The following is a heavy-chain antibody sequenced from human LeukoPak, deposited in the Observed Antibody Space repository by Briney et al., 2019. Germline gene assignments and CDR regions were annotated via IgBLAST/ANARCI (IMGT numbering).Heavy chain of an antibody. Sequence: GRSLRLSCAASGFNLDDYAMHWVRQAPGKGLDWVAVISYDGVNKYYADSVKGRFTVTRDNSKNTLYLQMNSLRAEDTALYYCARVHNTDPPFDHWDQGTLVTVSS. CDR1: GFNLDDYA. D-gene: IGHD1-14*01. CDR3: ARVHNTDPPFDH. V-gene: IGHV3-30*04. CDR2: ISYDGVNK. J-gene: IGHJ4*02.